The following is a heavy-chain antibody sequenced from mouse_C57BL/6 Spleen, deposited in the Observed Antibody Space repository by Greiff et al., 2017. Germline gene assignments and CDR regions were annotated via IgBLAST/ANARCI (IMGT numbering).Heavy chain of an antibody. J-gene: IGHJ1*03. Sequence: QVQLQQPGAELVKPGASVKLSCKASGYTFTSYWMHWVKQRPGRGLEWIGRIDPNSGGTKYNEKFKSKATLTVDKPSSTAYMQLSSLTSEDSAVYDCERETGGSYYGSKGYIDGWGTGPTVTVSS. V-gene: IGHV1-72*01. CDR2: IDPNSGGT. CDR3: ERETGGSYYGSKGYIDG. CDR1: GYTFTSYW. D-gene: IGHD1-1*01.